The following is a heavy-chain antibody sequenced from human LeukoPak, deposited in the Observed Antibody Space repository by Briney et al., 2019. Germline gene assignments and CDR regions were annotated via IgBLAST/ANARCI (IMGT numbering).Heavy chain of an antibody. J-gene: IGHJ4*02. Sequence: PGGSLRLSCAASGFTFSSYAMSWVRQAPGKGLEWVSGVTSAGTSTFNADSVKGRFTISRDNSKNTLYLQMNSLRVEDTAVYYCAKSADSSGYYYFDYWGQGTLVTVSS. V-gene: IGHV3-23*01. CDR3: AKSADSSGYYYFDY. CDR2: VTSAGTST. CDR1: GFTFSSYA. D-gene: IGHD3-22*01.